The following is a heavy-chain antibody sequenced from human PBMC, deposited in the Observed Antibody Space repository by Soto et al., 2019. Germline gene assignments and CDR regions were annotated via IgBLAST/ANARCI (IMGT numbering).Heavy chain of an antibody. V-gene: IGHV4-31*03. CDR2: IYYSGST. J-gene: IGHJ4*02. Sequence: QVQLQESGPGLVKPSQTLSLTCTVSGGSISSGGYYWSWIRQHPGKGLEWIGYIYYSGSTYYNPSLKSRVTISVDTSKNQFSLKLSSVTAADTAVYYCARELNGVAGNAYFDYWGQGTLVTVSS. D-gene: IGHD6-19*01. CDR3: ARELNGVAGNAYFDY. CDR1: GGSISSGGYY.